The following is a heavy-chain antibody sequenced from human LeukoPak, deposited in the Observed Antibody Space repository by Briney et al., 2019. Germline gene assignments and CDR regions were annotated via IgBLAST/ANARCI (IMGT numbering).Heavy chain of an antibody. CDR2: IWYDGSNK. V-gene: IGHV3-33*01. CDR3: ARDTYDFWSGYSHYYYYGMDV. D-gene: IGHD3-3*01. Sequence: PGGSLRLSCAASGFTFSSYGMPWVRQAPGKGLEWVAVIWYDGSNKYYADSVKGRFTISRDNSKNTLYLQMNSLRAEDTAVYYCARDTYDFWSGYSHYYYYGMDVWGQGTTVTVSS. J-gene: IGHJ6*02. CDR1: GFTFSSYG.